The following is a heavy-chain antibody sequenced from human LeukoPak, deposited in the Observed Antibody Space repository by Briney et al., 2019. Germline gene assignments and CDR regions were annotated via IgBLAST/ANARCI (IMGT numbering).Heavy chain of an antibody. V-gene: IGHV5-51*01. Sequence: GESLKISCKGSGYRFTSYWIGWVRQMPGKGLEWMGIIYPGDSDTRYSPSFQGQVTISADKSTSTAYLQWSSLKASDTAMYYCARRTLNWNDVGWFDPWGQGTLVTVSS. J-gene: IGHJ5*02. D-gene: IGHD1-1*01. CDR2: IYPGDSDT. CDR3: ARRTLNWNDVGWFDP. CDR1: GYRFTSYW.